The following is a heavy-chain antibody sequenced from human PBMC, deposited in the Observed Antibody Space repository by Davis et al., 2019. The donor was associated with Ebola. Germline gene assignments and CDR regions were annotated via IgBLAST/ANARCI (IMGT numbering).Heavy chain of an antibody. CDR3: ARGGRITMVQGVIITPSLFDY. Sequence: ASVKVSCKASGYTFTSYAMPWVRQAPGQRLEWMGWINAGNGNTKYSQKFQGRVTITADESTSTAYMELSSLRSEDTAVYYCARGGRITMVQGVIITPSLFDYWGQGTLVTVSS. J-gene: IGHJ4*02. D-gene: IGHD3-10*01. CDR1: GYTFTSYA. CDR2: INAGNGNT. V-gene: IGHV1-3*01.